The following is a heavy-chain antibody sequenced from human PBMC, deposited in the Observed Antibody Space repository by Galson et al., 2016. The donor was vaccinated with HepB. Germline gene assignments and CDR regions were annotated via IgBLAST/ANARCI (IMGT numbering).Heavy chain of an antibody. D-gene: IGHD3-3*01. J-gene: IGHJ3*02. CDR3: AKEIVEWHGAFDI. CDR1: GFTFNIYD. CDR2: ITSSSSYI. V-gene: IGHV3-21*01. Sequence: SLRLSCAASGFTFNIYDMNWVRRAPGKGLEWVSSITSSSSYIYYADSVRGRFTISRDNAKNSLYLQMNSLRAEDTAVYYCAKEIVEWHGAFDIWGQGALVSVSS.